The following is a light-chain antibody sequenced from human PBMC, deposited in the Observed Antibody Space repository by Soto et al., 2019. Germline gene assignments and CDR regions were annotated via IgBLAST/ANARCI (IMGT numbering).Light chain of an antibody. Sequence: QPVLTQSPSASASLGASGKLTCTLTSGHSNYTIEWHQQQPEKGPRYLMKVNSDGSHRKGDGIPDRFSGSSSGAQRYLTISSLQSEDDADYYCQTWGTGIRVFGTGTKLTVL. CDR3: QTWGTGIRV. J-gene: IGLJ1*01. CDR2: VNSDGSH. V-gene: IGLV4-69*01. CDR1: SGHSNYT.